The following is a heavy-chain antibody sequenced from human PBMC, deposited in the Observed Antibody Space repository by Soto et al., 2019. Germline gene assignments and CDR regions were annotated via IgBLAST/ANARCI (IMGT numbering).Heavy chain of an antibody. CDR1: GGSIRSSSW. J-gene: IGHJ4*02. Sequence: ALQPLSLTCAVAGGSIRSSSWWSRVSQTPGKGLEWIGEIYHSGSTNYNPSLKSRVTISVDKSKNQFSLKLSSVTAADTAVYYCARRGHCSGGSCYPDWGQGTLVTVSS. CDR3: ARRGHCSGGSCYPD. V-gene: IGHV4-4*02. CDR2: IYHSGST. D-gene: IGHD2-15*01.